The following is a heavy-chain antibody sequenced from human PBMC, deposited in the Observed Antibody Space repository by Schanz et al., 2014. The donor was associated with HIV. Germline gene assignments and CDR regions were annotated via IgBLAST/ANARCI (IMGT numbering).Heavy chain of an antibody. D-gene: IGHD6-19*01. J-gene: IGHJ4*02. CDR2: ISDSGSRR. V-gene: IGHV3-11*01. CDR3: AKDRAPGIEVAGTFDN. CDR1: GFTFSSKS. Sequence: QVQLVESGGGAVQPGGSLALSCVASGFTFSSKSMSWVRQAPGKGLEWISYISDSGSRRFYADSVQGRFTISRDNTKNSLYLEMNSLRAEDTAVYYCAKDRAPGIEVAGTFDNWGQGILVTVSS.